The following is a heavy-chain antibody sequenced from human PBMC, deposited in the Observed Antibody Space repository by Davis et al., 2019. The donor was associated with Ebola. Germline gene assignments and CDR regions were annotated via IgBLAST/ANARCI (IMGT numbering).Heavy chain of an antibody. CDR3: ARDGDGDLDY. D-gene: IGHD4-17*01. Sequence: PGGSLRLSCVGSEFTFGSYEMNWVRQAPGKGLEWVADISTNGYTTSYADSVKGRFTVSRDNIHNSLYLQLNSLRPEDTAVYYCARDGDGDLDYWGQGTLVTVSS. CDR1: EFTFGSYE. V-gene: IGHV3-48*03. J-gene: IGHJ4*02. CDR2: ISTNGYTT.